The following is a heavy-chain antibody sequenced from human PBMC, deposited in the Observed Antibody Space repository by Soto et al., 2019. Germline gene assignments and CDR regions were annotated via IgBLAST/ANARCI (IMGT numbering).Heavy chain of an antibody. D-gene: IGHD4-17*01. CDR3: AKTELTVTSPGPIDY. CDR1: GFTFSSYA. V-gene: IGHV3-23*01. CDR2: ISGSGGST. Sequence: EVQLLESGGGLVQPGGSLRLSCAASGFTFSSYAMSWVRQAPGKGLEWVSAISGSGGSTYYADSVKGRFTISRDNSKNTLYLQMTSLTAEDTAVYYCAKTELTVTSPGPIDYWGQGTLVTVSS. J-gene: IGHJ4*02.